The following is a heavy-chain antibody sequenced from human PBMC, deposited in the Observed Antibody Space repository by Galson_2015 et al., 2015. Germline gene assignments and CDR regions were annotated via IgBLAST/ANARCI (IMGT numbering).Heavy chain of an antibody. V-gene: IGHV3-7*03. Sequence: SLRLSCAASGFTFSSYWMSWVRQAPGKGLEWVANIKQDGSEKYYVDSVKGRFTISRDNAKNSLYLQMNSLRAEDTALYYCAKSTSSSSGRFDYWGQGTLVTVSS. J-gene: IGHJ4*02. CDR1: GFTFSSYW. CDR3: AKSTSSSSGRFDY. CDR2: IKQDGSEK. D-gene: IGHD6-6*01.